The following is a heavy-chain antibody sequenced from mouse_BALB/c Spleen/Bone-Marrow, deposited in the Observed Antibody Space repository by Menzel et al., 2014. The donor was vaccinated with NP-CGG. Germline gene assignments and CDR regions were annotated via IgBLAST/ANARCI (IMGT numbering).Heavy chain of an antibody. CDR1: GFSLTDYG. CDR2: IWGDGST. J-gene: IGHJ2*01. D-gene: IGHD1-1*01. V-gene: IGHV2-6-7*01. CDR3: GRDLYYYGFDY. Sequence: QVQLKDSGPGLVAPSQSLSIPCTVSGFSLTDYGVNWVRQPPGKNLEWLGMIWGDGSTDYNSALKSRLSISKDNSQSQVFLKMNSLETDDTARYYCGRDLYYYGFDYWGQGTTLTVSS.